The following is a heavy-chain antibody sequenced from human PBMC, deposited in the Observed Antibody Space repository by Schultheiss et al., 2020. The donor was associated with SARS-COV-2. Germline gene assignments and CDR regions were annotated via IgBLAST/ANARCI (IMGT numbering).Heavy chain of an antibody. CDR3: ARDPAYNWNDIIF. CDR1: GFTFSSFA. Sequence: GGSLRLSCAASGFTFSSFAMTWVRQAPGKGLEWVSSISSGSNYIYYGDSMKGRFTISRDDAKNSLYLEMNSLRAEDTAVYYCARDPAYNWNDIIFWGQGTLVTVSS. D-gene: IGHD1-20*01. J-gene: IGHJ4*02. V-gene: IGHV3-21*06. CDR2: ISSGSNYI.